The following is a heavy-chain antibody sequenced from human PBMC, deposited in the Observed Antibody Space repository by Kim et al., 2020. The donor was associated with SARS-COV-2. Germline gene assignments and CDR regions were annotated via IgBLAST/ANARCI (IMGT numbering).Heavy chain of an antibody. Sequence: DYAVSVKSQITIHPDTSTNQFSLQLNSVTPECTAVYYCAREYSSGWYCDYWGQGTLVTVSS. J-gene: IGHJ4*02. V-gene: IGHV6-1*01. CDR3: AREYSSGWYCDY. D-gene: IGHD6-19*01.